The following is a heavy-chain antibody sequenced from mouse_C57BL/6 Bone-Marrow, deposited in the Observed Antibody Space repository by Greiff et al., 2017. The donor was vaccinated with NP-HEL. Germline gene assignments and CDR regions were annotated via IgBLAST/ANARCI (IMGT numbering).Heavy chain of an antibody. CDR1: GYTFTSYW. D-gene: IGHD2-4*01. Sequence: QVQLQQPGAELVKPGASVKMSCKASGYTFTSYWITWVKQRPGQGLEWIGDIYPGSGSTNYNEKFKSKATLTVDTSSSTAYMKLSSLTSEDSAVYYCARGIYDYDEWFAYGGQGTLVTVSA. CDR2: IYPGSGST. CDR3: ARGIYDYDEWFAY. J-gene: IGHJ3*01. V-gene: IGHV1-55*01.